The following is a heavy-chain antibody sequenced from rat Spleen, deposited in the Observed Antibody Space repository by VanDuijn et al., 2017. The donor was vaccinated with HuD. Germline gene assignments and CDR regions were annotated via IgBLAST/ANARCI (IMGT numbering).Heavy chain of an antibody. D-gene: IGHD1-11*01. V-gene: IGHV5-25*01. Sequence: EVQLVETGGGLVQPGRSLKLSCVAAGFTFSKYWMYWVRQAPKKGLEWVASISTGGGNTYYRDSVKGRFTLSRDNAKSTLYLQMDSLRSEDMATYFCALNYGGYGYYFDYWGQGVMVTVSS. CDR2: ISTGGGNT. CDR1: GFTFSKYW. J-gene: IGHJ2*01. CDR3: ALNYGGYGYYFDY.